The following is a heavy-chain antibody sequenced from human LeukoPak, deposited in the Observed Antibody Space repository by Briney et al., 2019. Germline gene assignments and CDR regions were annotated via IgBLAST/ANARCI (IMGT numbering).Heavy chain of an antibody. Sequence: ASVKVSCKASGYSFTSYGISWVRQAPGQGLEWMGWISAYNDNTNYAQKLQGRVTMTTDTSTSTAYMELRSLRSDDTAVYYCARAVVVNWFDPWGQGTLVTVSS. CDR3: ARAVVVNWFDP. CDR2: ISAYNDNT. J-gene: IGHJ5*02. V-gene: IGHV1-18*01. CDR1: GYSFTSYG. D-gene: IGHD2-15*01.